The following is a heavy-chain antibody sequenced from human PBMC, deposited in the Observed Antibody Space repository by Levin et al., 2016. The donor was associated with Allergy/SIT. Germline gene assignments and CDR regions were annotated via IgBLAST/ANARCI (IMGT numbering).Heavy chain of an antibody. J-gene: IGHJ3*02. D-gene: IGHD3-10*01. CDR2: IYYSGST. CDR3: AREGRYGSGSHSVAFDI. V-gene: IGHV4-31*02. Sequence: RQAPGKGLEWIGYIYYSGSTYYNPSLKSRVTISVDTSKNQFSLKLSSVTAADTAVYYCAREGRYGSGSHSVAFDIWGQGTMVTVSS.